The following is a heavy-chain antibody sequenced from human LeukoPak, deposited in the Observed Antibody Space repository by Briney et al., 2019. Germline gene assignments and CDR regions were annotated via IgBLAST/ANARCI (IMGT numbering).Heavy chain of an antibody. CDR3: ARQSYSGSPYGDMDV. CDR2: ISSSSSYI. V-gene: IGHV3-21*01. J-gene: IGHJ6*03. Sequence: GGSLRLSCAASGFTFSSYSMNWVRQAPGKGLEWVSSISSSSSYIYYADSVKGRFTISRDNAKNSLYLQMNSLIAEDTAVYYCARQSYSGSPYGDMDVWGKGTTVTVSS. D-gene: IGHD1-26*01. CDR1: GFTFSSYS.